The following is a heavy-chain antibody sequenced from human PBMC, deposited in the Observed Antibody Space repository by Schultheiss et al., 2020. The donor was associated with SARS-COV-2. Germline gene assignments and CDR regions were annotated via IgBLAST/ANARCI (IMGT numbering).Heavy chain of an antibody. CDR1: GFSVSNSY. CDR3: ARDLTYSYDTSGYYGHAFDI. V-gene: IGHV3-21*01. Sequence: GGSLRLSCAASGFSVSNSYMTWVRQAPGKGLQWVSSISSSSSYIYYADSVKGRFTISRDNAKNSLYLLMNSLRAEDTAVYYCARDLTYSYDTSGYYGHAFDIWGQGTMVTVSS. CDR2: ISSSSSYI. D-gene: IGHD3-22*01. J-gene: IGHJ3*02.